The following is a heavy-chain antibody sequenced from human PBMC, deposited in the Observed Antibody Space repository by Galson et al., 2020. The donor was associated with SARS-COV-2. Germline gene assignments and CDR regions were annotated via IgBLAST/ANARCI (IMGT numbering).Heavy chain of an antibody. D-gene: IGHD5-18*01. CDR2: ISGTSTNI. Sequence: GESLKISCPASGFTFSSYNLNWVRQAPGKGLEWVSSISGTSTNIYYADSMKGRFTISRDNAKNSVYLQMNSLGTEDTAVYYCTRERGYSYGYSDYWGQGTLVTVSS. CDR1: GFTFSSYN. V-gene: IGHV3-21*06. CDR3: TRERGYSYGYSDY. J-gene: IGHJ4*02.